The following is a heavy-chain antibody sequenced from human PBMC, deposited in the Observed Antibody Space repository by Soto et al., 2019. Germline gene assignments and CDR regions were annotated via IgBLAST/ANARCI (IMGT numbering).Heavy chain of an antibody. CDR2: IYYSGST. Sequence: SETLSLTCTVSGGSISSYYWSWIRQPPGKGLEWIGYIYYSGSTNYNPSLKSRVTVSVDTSKNQFSLKLRSVTAADTAVYYCARVLRDDILTGYVYYYYYYMDVWGKGTTVTVSS. CDR3: ARVLRDDILTGYVYYYYYYMDV. CDR1: GGSISSYY. J-gene: IGHJ6*03. D-gene: IGHD3-9*01. V-gene: IGHV4-59*01.